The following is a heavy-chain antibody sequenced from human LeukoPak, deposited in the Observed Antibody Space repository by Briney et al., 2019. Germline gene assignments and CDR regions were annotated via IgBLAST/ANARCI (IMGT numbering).Heavy chain of an antibody. CDR2: ISYDGSNK. CDR3: ARAPPQRNMYYYDY. CDR1: GFTFSSYA. Sequence: GGSLRLSCAASGFTFSSYAMHWVRQAPGKGLEWVAVISYDGSNKYYADSVKGRFTISRDNSKNTLYLQMNSLRAEDTAVYYCARAPPQRNMYYYDYWGQGTLVTVSS. D-gene: IGHD1-1*01. J-gene: IGHJ4*02. V-gene: IGHV3-30*04.